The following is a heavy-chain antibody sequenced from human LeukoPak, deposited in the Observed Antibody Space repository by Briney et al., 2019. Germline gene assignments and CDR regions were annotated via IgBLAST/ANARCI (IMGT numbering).Heavy chain of an antibody. J-gene: IGHJ5*02. CDR3: AREDYGSGWTGWFDP. Sequence: GGSLRLSCAASGFTFGLYAMNWVRQAPGRGLEWVSSISSSSGYIYYADSVKGRFTISRDNAENSLYLQMNSLRAEDTAIYFCAREDYGSGWTGWFDPWGQGTLVTVSS. CDR1: GFTFGLYA. D-gene: IGHD6-19*01. V-gene: IGHV3-21*01. CDR2: ISSSSGYI.